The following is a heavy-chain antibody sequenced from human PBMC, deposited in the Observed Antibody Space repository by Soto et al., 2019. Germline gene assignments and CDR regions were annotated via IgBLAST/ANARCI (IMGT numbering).Heavy chain of an antibody. CDR3: TTARSRIFTIFGVALFGGGFDP. CDR1: GFTFSNAW. CDR2: IKSKTDGGTT. Sequence: GGSLRLSCAASGFTFSNAWMNWVRQAPGKGLEWVGRIKSKTDGGTTDYAAPVKGRFTISRDDSKNTLYLQMNSLKTEDTAVYYCTTARSRIFTIFGVALFGGGFDPWGQGTLVTVSS. D-gene: IGHD3-3*01. J-gene: IGHJ5*02. V-gene: IGHV3-15*07.